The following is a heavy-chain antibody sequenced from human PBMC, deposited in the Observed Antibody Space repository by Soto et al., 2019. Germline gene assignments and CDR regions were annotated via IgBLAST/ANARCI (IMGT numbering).Heavy chain of an antibody. Sequence: EVQLVESGGGLVQPGGSLRLSCAASGFTFNTYWMSWVRQAPGKGLEWVAHIKEHGGQDFYVDSVKGRFTIFRDNAKNSLYLQMNSLRAEDTAVYYCTRGLSMDIAPIMGCYFDFWGQGSLVTVSS. CDR3: TRGLSMDIAPIMGCYFDF. V-gene: IGHV3-7*03. D-gene: IGHD2-21*01. CDR2: IKEHGGQD. CDR1: GFTFNTYW. J-gene: IGHJ4*02.